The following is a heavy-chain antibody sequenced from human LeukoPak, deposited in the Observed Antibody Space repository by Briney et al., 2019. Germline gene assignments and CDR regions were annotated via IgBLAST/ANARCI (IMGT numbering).Heavy chain of an antibody. Sequence: SETLSLTCSVSGGSISGYYWTWIRQPPGQTLEWIGYIYSSGSTNYNPSLQSRVTMSVGTSVNQFSLRLSSVTAADTAVYYCARNVGWYSHDSWGQGTLVTVSS. CDR3: ARNVGWYSHDS. CDR1: GGSISGYY. J-gene: IGHJ4*02. CDR2: IYSSGST. V-gene: IGHV4-4*09. D-gene: IGHD6-19*01.